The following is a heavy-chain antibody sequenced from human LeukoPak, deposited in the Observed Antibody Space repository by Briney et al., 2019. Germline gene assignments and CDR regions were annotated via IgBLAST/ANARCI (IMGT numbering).Heavy chain of an antibody. CDR3: ARDPLPLKGYCSSTSCYTGAFDI. J-gene: IGHJ3*02. V-gene: IGHV1-2*02. CDR2: INPNSGGT. D-gene: IGHD2-2*01. CDR1: GYTFTGYY. Sequence: ASVKVSCKASGYTFTGYYMHWVRQAPGQGLEWMGWINPNSGGTNYAQKFQGRVTMTRDTSISTAYMELSRLRSDDTAVYYCARDPLPLKGYCSSTSCYTGAFDIWGQGTMVTVSS.